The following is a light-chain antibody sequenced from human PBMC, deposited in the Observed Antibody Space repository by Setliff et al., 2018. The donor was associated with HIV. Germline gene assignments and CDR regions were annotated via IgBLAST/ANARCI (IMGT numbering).Light chain of an antibody. Sequence: QSVLTQPASVSGSPGQSITISCTGTSSDVGGYKYVSWYQQHPGKAPKLMIYEVSNRPSGVSNRFSGSKSGNTASLTISGLQVEDESDYYCSSYTSSSTWVFGTGTKGTVL. CDR1: SSDVGGYKY. V-gene: IGLV2-14*01. J-gene: IGLJ1*01. CDR3: SSYTSSSTWV. CDR2: EVS.